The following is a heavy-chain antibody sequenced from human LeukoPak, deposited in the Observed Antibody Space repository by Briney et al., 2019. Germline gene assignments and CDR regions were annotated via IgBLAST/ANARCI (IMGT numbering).Heavy chain of an antibody. J-gene: IGHJ3*02. CDR3: AKSLLTTASGTGRAFDI. V-gene: IGHV3-23*01. Sequence: PGGSLRLSCGASGFIFQNYNMNWVRQAPGKGLEWVSGISASGDVTFHADPLQGRFTISRDNSKNTLYLQMNSLRAEDTAEYYCAKSLLTTASGTGRAFDIWGQGTMVTVSA. CDR1: GFIFQNYN. CDR2: ISASGDVT. D-gene: IGHD1-26*01.